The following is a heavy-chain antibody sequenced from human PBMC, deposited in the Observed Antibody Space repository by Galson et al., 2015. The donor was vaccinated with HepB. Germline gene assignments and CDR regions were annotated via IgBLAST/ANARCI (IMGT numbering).Heavy chain of an antibody. CDR2: FSGPLATT. CDR1: GFTFSTYA. D-gene: IGHD2-21*02. J-gene: IGHJ4*02. CDR3: AKATRGTCSGADCYYFDS. V-gene: IGHV3-23*01. Sequence: ASGFTFSTYAMSWVRQTPGKGLEWVATFSGPLATTYHADSVKGRFTISRDNSKNTLSLQMDGLKAEDTAIYYCAKATRGTCSGADCYYFDSWGQGTLVTVSS.